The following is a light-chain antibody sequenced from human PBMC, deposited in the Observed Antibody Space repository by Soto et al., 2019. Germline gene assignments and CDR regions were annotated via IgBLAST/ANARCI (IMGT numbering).Light chain of an antibody. CDR1: QSISSY. J-gene: IGKJ5*01. V-gene: IGKV1-39*01. CDR3: QQADSLPIT. Sequence: IHITQSPSSLSASVGDRGTITCLASQSISSYLNWYQQKPGKAPKLLIYAAYSLQSGVPSRFSGSGSRTEFTLTISSLQPEDSATYYCQQADSLPITFGQGTLLEIK. CDR2: AAY.